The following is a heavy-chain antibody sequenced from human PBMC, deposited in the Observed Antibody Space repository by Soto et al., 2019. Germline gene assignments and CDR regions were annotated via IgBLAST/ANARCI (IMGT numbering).Heavy chain of an antibody. Sequence: PTLVNPTQTLTLTCTFSGFSLTTNGVGVGWIRQPPGKALEWLALIYWDDDKRFSPSLKTRLTITKDTSRNQVVLRMTNMDPVDTATYYCAHSDCSSTSCYKVWFDSWGQGTPVTVSS. D-gene: IGHD2-2*02. J-gene: IGHJ5*01. CDR1: GFSLTTNGVG. CDR3: AHSDCSSTSCYKVWFDS. V-gene: IGHV2-5*02. CDR2: IYWDDDK.